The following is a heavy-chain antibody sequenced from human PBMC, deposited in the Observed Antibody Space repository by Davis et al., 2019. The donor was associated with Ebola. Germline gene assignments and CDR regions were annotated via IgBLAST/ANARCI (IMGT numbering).Heavy chain of an antibody. Sequence: PSETLSLTCAVYGGSFSGYYWSWIRQPPGKGPEWLGEINHSGSTNYNPSLKSRVTISVDTSKNPFSLKLSSVTAADTAVYYCAGGAARYSGYDFTYYYYGMDVWGQGTTVTVSS. V-gene: IGHV4-34*01. CDR1: GGSFSGYY. D-gene: IGHD5-12*01. J-gene: IGHJ6*02. CDR3: AGGAARYSGYDFTYYYYGMDV. CDR2: INHSGST.